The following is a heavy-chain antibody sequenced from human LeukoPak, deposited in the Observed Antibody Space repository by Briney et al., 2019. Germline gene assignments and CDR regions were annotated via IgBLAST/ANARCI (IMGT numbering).Heavy chain of an antibody. CDR2: IYYSGST. CDR1: GGSISSGGYY. CDR3: ARVGGEYCGSTSCPTEHYFDY. V-gene: IGHV4-31*03. Sequence: SQTLSLTCTVSGGSISSGGYYWSWIRQHPGKGLEWIGYIYYSGSTYYNPSLKSRVTISVDTSKNQFSLKLSSVTAADTAVYYCARVGGEYCGSTSCPTEHYFDYWGQGTLVTVSS. D-gene: IGHD2-2*01. J-gene: IGHJ4*02.